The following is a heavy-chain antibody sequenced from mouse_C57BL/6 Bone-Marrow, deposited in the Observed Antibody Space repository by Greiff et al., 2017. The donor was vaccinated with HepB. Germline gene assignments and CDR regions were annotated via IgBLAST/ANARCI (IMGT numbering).Heavy chain of an antibody. J-gene: IGHJ2*01. V-gene: IGHV1-63*01. CDR1: GYTFTNYW. CDR3: ARWGTTYYFDY. CDR2: IYPGGGYT. Sequence: QVQLQQSGAELVRPGTSVKMSCKASGYTFTNYWIGWAKQRPGHGLEWIGDIYPGGGYTNYNEKFKGKATLTADKSSSTAYMQFGSLTSEDSAIYYGARWGTTYYFDYWGQGTTLTVSS. D-gene: IGHD1-1*01.